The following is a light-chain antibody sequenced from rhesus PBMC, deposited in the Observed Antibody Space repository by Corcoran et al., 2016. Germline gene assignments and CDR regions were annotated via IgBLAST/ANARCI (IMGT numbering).Light chain of an antibody. CDR2: YND. Sequence: QSVLTQPPSASEAARRRVTISCSGSSSNIETNSVSWYQQLPETAPKLLIYYNDRRASGVSGRFSGSKSGTSASLAISGLQTDDEADYYCAAWDDSLNGYIFGTGTRLTVL. CDR1: SSNIETNS. J-gene: IGLJ1*01. CDR3: AAWDDSLNGYI. V-gene: IGLV1-60*01.